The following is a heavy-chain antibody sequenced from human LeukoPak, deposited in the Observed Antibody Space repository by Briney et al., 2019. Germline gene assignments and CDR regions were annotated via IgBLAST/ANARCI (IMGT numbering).Heavy chain of an antibody. Sequence: QAGGSLRLSCAASGFTFSSYAMSWVRQAPGKGLEWVSAISGSGGSTYYADSVKGRFTISRDNSKNTLYLQMNSLRAEDTAVYYCAKDGYGDYIRPPWVDYGMDVWGQGTTVTVSS. V-gene: IGHV3-23*01. CDR1: GFTFSSYA. CDR3: AKDGYGDYIRPPWVDYGMDV. D-gene: IGHD4-17*01. CDR2: ISGSGGST. J-gene: IGHJ6*02.